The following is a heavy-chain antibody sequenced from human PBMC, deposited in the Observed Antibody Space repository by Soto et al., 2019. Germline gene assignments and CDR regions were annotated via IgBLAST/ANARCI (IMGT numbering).Heavy chain of an antibody. J-gene: IGHJ4*02. V-gene: IGHV4-59*12. D-gene: IGHD1-26*01. CDR2: IYYTGST. Sequence: PSETLSLTCTVSGGSIVNNYWSWIRRSPGKGLEWIGYIYYTGSTNYNPSLKSRATMSVDTSKNQFSLKLSSVTAADTAVYYCARTVGPAIYFDYWGQGTLVTVSS. CDR1: GGSIVNNY. CDR3: ARTVGPAIYFDY.